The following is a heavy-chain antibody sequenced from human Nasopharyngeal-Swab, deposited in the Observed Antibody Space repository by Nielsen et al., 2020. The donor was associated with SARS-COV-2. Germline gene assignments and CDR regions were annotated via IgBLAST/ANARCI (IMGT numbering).Heavy chain of an antibody. Sequence: GGSLRLSCAASGFTFSSFAMTWVRQAPGKGLQCVSSISGSGENTYYADSVKGRFTISRDNSRNTVFLQMNSLRADDTAVYFCAGDSRWLQEKDYWGQGALVTVSS. CDR2: ISGSGENT. D-gene: IGHD5-24*01. CDR3: AGDSRWLQEKDY. CDR1: GFTFSSFA. V-gene: IGHV3-23*01. J-gene: IGHJ4*02.